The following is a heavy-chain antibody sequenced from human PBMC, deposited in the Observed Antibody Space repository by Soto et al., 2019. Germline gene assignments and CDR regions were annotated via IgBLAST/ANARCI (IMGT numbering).Heavy chain of an antibody. J-gene: IGHJ6*02. V-gene: IGHV3-11*03. Sequence: GTLGRTCSASGCTFTNYYLSWLRQAAGKGLEWVAHIGYSGDPHHADSVRGRFSISRDNAKNSLYLQMNSLRAEDTGVYYCATPGGNMYHRYQALDVWGPGTKGTVYS. CDR1: GCTFTNYY. CDR3: ATPGGNMYHRYQALDV. D-gene: IGHD2-2*01. CDR2: IGYSGDP.